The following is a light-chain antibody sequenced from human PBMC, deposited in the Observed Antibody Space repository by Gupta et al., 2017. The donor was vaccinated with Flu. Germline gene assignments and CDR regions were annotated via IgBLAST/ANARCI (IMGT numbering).Light chain of an antibody. V-gene: IGKV2-30*01. Sequence: DVVMSQSPLSLSVTLGQAASISCRSSQSLVYKNGITYLTWFQQRPGQSPRRLIYEVSNRDSGVPDRFSGSGSVTDFTLKISRVEAEDVGAYYCMRGTHPWTFGQGTRLEI. CDR2: EVS. J-gene: IGKJ2*02. CDR1: QSLVYKNGITY. CDR3: MRGTHPWT.